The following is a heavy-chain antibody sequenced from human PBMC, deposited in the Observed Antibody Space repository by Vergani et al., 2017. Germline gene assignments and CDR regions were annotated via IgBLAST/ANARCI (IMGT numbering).Heavy chain of an antibody. CDR2: VYPSGTT. CDR1: GVSMQSGSFY. D-gene: IGHD3/OR15-3a*01. J-gene: IGHJ5*02. V-gene: IGHV4-61*02. CDR3: ARGETRTDWFDP. Sequence: VQLQESGPGLVKPSQTLSLSCNVSGVSMQSGSFYWTWIRQTAERRLEWMGRVYPSGTTNYNPSLNGRVTIFVDKSKNLLSLRLNSVTAADTAVYYCARGETRTDWFDPWGQGTLVTVSS.